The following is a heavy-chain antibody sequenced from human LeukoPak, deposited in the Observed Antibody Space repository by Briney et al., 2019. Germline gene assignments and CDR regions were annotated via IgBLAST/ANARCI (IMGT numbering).Heavy chain of an antibody. J-gene: IGHJ4*02. D-gene: IGHD4-11*01. CDR2: IYHSGST. CDR1: GDSFSNSKW. V-gene: IGHV4-4*02. CDR3: AGMTTVTRGDY. Sequence: SETLSLTCAISGDSFSNSKWWSWVRQPPGKGLEWIGEIYHSGSTNYNPSLKSRLTISVDKSKNQFSLKLSSVTAADTAVYYCAGMTTVTRGDYWGQGTLVSVSS.